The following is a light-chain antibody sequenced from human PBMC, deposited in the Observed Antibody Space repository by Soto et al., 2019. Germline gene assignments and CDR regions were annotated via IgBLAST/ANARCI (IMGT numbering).Light chain of an antibody. CDR2: GAS. J-gene: IGKJ4*01. CDR3: QHYDSSLA. CDR1: QSVRDNY. Sequence: EIVLTQSPGPLSLSPGERATLSCRASQSVRDNYLAWYQQKPGQAPRLLMYGASNRATGIPDRFSGSGSGTDFTLTISRLEPEDFAVYYCQHYDSSLAFGGGTKVEIK. V-gene: IGKV3-20*01.